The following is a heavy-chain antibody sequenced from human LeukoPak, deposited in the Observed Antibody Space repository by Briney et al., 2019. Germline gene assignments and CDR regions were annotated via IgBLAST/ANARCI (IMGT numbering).Heavy chain of an antibody. Sequence: GGSLRLSCAASGFTVSSNYMSWVRQAPGKGLEWVSVIYSGGSTYYADSVKGRFTIFRHNSKNTLYLQMNSLRAEDTAVYYCARYPRGGSYFDYWGQGTLVTVSS. V-gene: IGHV3-53*04. CDR2: IYSGGST. CDR3: ARYPRGGSYFDY. CDR1: GFTVSSNY. D-gene: IGHD3-10*01. J-gene: IGHJ4*02.